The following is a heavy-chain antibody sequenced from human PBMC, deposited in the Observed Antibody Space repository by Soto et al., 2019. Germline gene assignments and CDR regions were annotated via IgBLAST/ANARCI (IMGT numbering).Heavy chain of an antibody. CDR3: ARDRKVMAVAGSNWFDP. D-gene: IGHD6-19*01. Sequence: ASVKVSCKASGYTFTSYAMHWVRQAPGQRLEWMGWINAGNGNTKYSQKFQGRVTITRDTSASTAYMELSSLRSEDTAVYYCARDRKVMAVAGSNWFDPWGQGTLVTVSS. V-gene: IGHV1-3*01. J-gene: IGHJ5*02. CDR1: GYTFTSYA. CDR2: INAGNGNT.